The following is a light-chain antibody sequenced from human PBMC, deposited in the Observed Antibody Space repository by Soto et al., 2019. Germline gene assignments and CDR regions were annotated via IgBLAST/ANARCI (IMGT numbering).Light chain of an antibody. CDR2: GAS. V-gene: IGKV3-20*01. J-gene: IGKJ2*01. Sequence: EIVLTQSPGTLSLSPGEGATLSCRASQSVRSNFLAWYRQKPGQAPRLLIYGASTRATGIPDRFSGSGSGTGFTLTISRLEPEDFAVYYCQQYGTSPLYTFGQGTKVDIK. CDR1: QSVRSNF. CDR3: QQYGTSPLYT.